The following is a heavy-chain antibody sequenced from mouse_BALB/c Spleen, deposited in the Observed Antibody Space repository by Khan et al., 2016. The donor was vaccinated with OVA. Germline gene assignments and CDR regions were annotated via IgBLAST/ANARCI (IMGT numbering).Heavy chain of an antibody. CDR1: GFTFSNYA. CDR3: ARDYWFAY. Sequence: EVELVESGGDLVKPGESLKLSCAASGFTFSNYAMSWVRQSPEKRLEWVASLGSGDSTYYLDSVKGRFTISRDNARNILYLQMSSLRSEDTALYYCARDYWFAYWGQGTLVTVSA. J-gene: IGHJ3*01. V-gene: IGHV5-6-5*01. CDR2: LGSGDST.